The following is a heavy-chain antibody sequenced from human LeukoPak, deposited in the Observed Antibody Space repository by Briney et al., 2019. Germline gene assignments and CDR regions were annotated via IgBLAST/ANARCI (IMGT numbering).Heavy chain of an antibody. CDR1: GFTFSSSW. J-gene: IGHJ4*02. Sequence: PGGSLRLSCAASGFTFSSSWMSWVRQAPGKGLEWVANINEDGSAKYYADSVKGRFTISRDNAKRSLDLQVNSLRAEDTAVYYCTRSRRDGNDYWGQGTLVTVS. D-gene: IGHD5-24*01. CDR2: INEDGSAK. CDR3: TRSRRDGNDY. V-gene: IGHV3-7*01.